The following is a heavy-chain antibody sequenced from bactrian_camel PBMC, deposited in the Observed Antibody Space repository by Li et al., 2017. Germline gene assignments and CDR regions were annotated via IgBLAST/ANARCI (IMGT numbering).Heavy chain of an antibody. CDR2: IYTGDGRSYVT. D-gene: IGHD5*01. Sequence: VQLVESGGGLVQPGGSLRLSCAASGYAARHKCMGWFRQAPGKEREGVASIYTGDGRSYVTDYADSVKGRFTISHDNAENTVYLQMDSLKPEDTAMYYCAAVRRYSDWGTPTTGARRPRSPSP. V-gene: IGHV3S40*01. J-gene: IGHJ4*01. CDR1: GYAARHKC. CDR3: AAVRRYSDWGTPTT.